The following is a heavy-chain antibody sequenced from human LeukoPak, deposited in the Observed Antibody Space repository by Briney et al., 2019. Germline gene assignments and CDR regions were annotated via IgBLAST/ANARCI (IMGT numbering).Heavy chain of an antibody. CDR3: ARVPRVAGTLHRGFDY. D-gene: IGHD6-19*01. J-gene: IGHJ4*02. Sequence: GGSLRLSCAASGFTFRSYAMSWVRQAPGKGLEWVSYISSSSSTIYYADSVKGRFTISRDNAKNPLYLQMNSLRAEDTAVYYCARVPRVAGTLHRGFDYWGQGTLVTVSS. V-gene: IGHV3-48*04. CDR1: GFTFRSYA. CDR2: ISSSSSTI.